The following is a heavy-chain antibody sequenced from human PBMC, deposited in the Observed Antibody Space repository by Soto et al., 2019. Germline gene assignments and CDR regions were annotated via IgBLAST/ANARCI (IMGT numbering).Heavy chain of an antibody. CDR2: ISPSGTT. J-gene: IGHJ4*02. Sequence: SETLSLTCSLYSGSLSGYYWSWIRQPPGKGLEWIGEISPSGTTNYSPSLKSRVSISVDTSKNQFSLNLTSLTAADTAVYYCARAPKVSGSAQTRPDFWGQGSLVTAPQ. CDR1: SGSLSGYY. CDR3: ARAPKVSGSAQTRPDF. D-gene: IGHD6-6*01. V-gene: IGHV4-34*01.